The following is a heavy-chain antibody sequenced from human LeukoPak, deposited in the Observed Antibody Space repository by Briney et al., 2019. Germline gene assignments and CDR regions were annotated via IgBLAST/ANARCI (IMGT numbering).Heavy chain of an antibody. CDR2: LSYDGSLK. CDR3: VRALGAGFSWASFGY. CDR1: GFTFSDSG. V-gene: IGHV3-30*04. Sequence: GTSLRLSCTGSGFTFSDSGMHWVRQAPGKGLEWMAILSYDGSLKYYADSVKGRFTISRDNSKNTLYLQMNSLRAEDTAVYYCVRALGAGFSWASFGYWGQGTLVTVSS. J-gene: IGHJ4*02. D-gene: IGHD2/OR15-2a*01.